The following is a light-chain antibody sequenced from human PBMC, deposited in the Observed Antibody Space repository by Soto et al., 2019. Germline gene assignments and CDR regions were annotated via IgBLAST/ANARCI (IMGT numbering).Light chain of an antibody. CDR1: SSDVATYNY. CDR2: EVR. J-gene: IGLJ7*01. Sequence: QSALTQPASLSGSPGQSITISCTGSSSDVATYNYVSWYQQHPGKAPKLIIYEVRNRPSVVSDRFSGSKSDNTASLTISGLQADDEAEYHCSSYTDSGSFVVFGGGTQLTVL. CDR3: SSYTDSGSFVV. V-gene: IGLV2-14*01.